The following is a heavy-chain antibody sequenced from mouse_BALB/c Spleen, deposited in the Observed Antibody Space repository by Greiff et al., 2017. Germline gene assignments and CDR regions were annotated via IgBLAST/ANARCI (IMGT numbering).Heavy chain of an antibody. CDR2: ISYSGST. D-gene: IGHD2-1*01. J-gene: IGHJ1*01. CDR1: GDSITSGY. V-gene: IGHV3-8*02. Sequence: VQLKESGPSLVKPSQTLSLTCSVTGDSITSGYWNWIRKFPGNKLEYMGYISYSGSTYYNPSLKSRISITRDTSKNQYYLQLNSVTTEDTATYYCASLYYGNPYWYFDVWGAGTTVTVSS. CDR3: ASLYYGNPYWYFDV.